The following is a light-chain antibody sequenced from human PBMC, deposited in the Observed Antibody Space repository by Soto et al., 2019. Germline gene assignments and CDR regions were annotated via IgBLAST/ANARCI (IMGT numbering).Light chain of an antibody. CDR1: QTVSNF. J-gene: IGKJ4*01. V-gene: IGKV3-11*01. CDR2: DAS. CDR3: QQRYNWPLT. Sequence: EIVLTQSPATLSLSPGEGATLSCRASQTVSNFLAWYQQKPGQAPRLLIYDASKRATGIPARFSGSGSGTDFTLTISSLEPEHFAVYYCQQRYNWPLTFGGGTKVDIK.